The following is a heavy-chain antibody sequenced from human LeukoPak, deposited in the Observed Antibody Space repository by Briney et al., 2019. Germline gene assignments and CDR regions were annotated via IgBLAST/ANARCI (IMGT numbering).Heavy chain of an antibody. Sequence: GGPLRLSCAASGFTFSSYGMHWLRQAPGRGLEWVAFIRYDGSNKYYADSVKGRFTISRDNSKNTLYLQMNSLRAGDTAVYLCAKDQDIVVVPAAPKSGYFDYWGQGTLVTVSS. V-gene: IGHV3-30*02. CDR1: GFTFSSYG. CDR3: AKDQDIVVVPAAPKSGYFDY. D-gene: IGHD2-2*01. CDR2: IRYDGSNK. J-gene: IGHJ4*02.